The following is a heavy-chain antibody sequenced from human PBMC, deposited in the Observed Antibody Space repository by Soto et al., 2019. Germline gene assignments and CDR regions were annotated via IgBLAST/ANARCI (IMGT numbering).Heavy chain of an antibody. V-gene: IGHV3-30-3*01. CDR3: ARDRDGYNRYYYYGMDV. CDR1: GFTFSSYA. J-gene: IGHJ6*02. CDR2: ISYDGSNK. Sequence: GGSLRLSCAASGFTFSSYAMHWVRQAPGKGLEWVAVISYDGSNKYYADSVKGRFTISRDNSKNTLYLQMNSLRAEDTAVYYCARDRDGYNRYYYYGMDVWGQGTTVTVSS. D-gene: IGHD5-12*01.